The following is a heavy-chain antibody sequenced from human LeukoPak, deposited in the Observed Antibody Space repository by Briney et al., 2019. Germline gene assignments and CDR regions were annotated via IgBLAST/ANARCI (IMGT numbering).Heavy chain of an antibody. CDR3: AREPTYGSGSYHDY. J-gene: IGHJ4*02. D-gene: IGHD3-10*01. V-gene: IGHV3-21*01. CDR2: ISSSGSYI. Sequence: PGGSLRLSCAASGFTFSSYSMNWVRQAPGKGLEWVSSISSSGSYIYYADSVKGRFTISRDNAKNSLYLQMNSLRAEDTAVYYCAREPTYGSGSYHDYWGQGTLVTVSS. CDR1: GFTFSSYS.